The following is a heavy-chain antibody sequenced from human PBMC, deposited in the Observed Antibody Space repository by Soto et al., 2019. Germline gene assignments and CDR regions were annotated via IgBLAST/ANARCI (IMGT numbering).Heavy chain of an antibody. CDR2: ISYDGSNK. J-gene: IGHJ4*02. CDR1: GFTFSSYA. CDR3: ARAPWYYGSSGYYPDF. D-gene: IGHD3-22*01. Sequence: GGSLKLSCAASGFTFSSYAMHWVRQAPGKGLEWVAVISYDGSNKYYADSVKGRFTISRDNSKNTLYLQMNSLRAEDTAVYYCARAPWYYGSSGYYPDFWAQGTLVTGSA. V-gene: IGHV3-30-3*01.